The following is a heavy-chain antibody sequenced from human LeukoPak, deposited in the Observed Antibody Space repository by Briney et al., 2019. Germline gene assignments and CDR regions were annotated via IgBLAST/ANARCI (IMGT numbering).Heavy chain of an antibody. Sequence: SETLSLTCTVSSDSTSSSYWSWIRQPPGKGLEWIGYIYYSGSTNYNPSLKSRVAISVDASKNQFSLKLNSVTAADTAVYYCARGYCSSTICFQYFHHWGQGTLVTVSS. V-gene: IGHV4-59*01. CDR3: ARGYCSSTICFQYFHH. CDR1: SDSTSSSY. CDR2: IYYSGST. D-gene: IGHD2-2*01. J-gene: IGHJ1*01.